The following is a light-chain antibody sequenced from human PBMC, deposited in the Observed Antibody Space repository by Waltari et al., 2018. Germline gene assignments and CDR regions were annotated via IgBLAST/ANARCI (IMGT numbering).Light chain of an antibody. Sequence: EIVLTQSPATLSLSPGERAALSCRAGQSINTYLVWYQHKPGPAPRLLIHDASTKASGIPARFSASGSGTDFTLTISTLEPEDFAVYYCQQRRSWPWTFGQGTRVEIK. CDR2: DAS. J-gene: IGKJ1*01. CDR1: QSINTY. CDR3: QQRRSWPWT. V-gene: IGKV3-11*01.